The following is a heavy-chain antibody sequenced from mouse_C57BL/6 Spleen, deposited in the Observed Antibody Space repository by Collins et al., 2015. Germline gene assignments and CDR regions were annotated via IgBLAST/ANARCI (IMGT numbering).Heavy chain of an antibody. CDR2: IYPGNSDT. J-gene: IGHJ2*01. CDR3: TREDIYYGTHFDY. V-gene: IGHV1-5*01. Sequence: EVQXQQSGTVLARPGASVKMSCKTSGYTFTSYWMHWVKQRPGQGLEWIGAIYPGNSDTSYNQKFKGKAKLTAVTSASTAYMELSSLTNEDSAVYYCTREDIYYGTHFDYWGQGTTLTVSS. D-gene: IGHD2-1*01. CDR1: GYTFTSYW.